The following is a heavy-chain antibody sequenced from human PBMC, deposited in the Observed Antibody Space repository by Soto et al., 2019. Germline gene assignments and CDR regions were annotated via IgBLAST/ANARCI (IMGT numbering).Heavy chain of an antibody. V-gene: IGHV4-39*01. D-gene: IGHD6-19*01. CDR1: GDSISSSNYF. J-gene: IGHJ4*02. Sequence: AGSLALSCTACGDSISSSNYFWGWIRQPPGKGLEWIGTIFYSGSTYYNPSLKSRVTISVDTSKNQFSLRLISVTAADTALYYCARRYGWLYFDYWGQGSLVTVSS. CDR3: ARRYGWLYFDY. CDR2: IFYSGST.